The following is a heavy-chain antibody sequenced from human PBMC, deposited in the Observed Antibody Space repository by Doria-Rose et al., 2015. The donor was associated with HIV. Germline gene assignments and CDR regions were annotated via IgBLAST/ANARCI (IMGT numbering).Heavy chain of an antibody. CDR2: INHSGTT. V-gene: IGHV4-34*01. Sequence: ESFSGYYWSWIRQPPGQGLEWVAEINHSGTTNYNPSLKSRVTISVDTSKNQFSLNLTSVTAADTAVYYCARQRGLDAFDVWGQGTIITVSS. J-gene: IGHJ3*01. CDR1: ESFSGYY. CDR3: ARQRGLDAFDV.